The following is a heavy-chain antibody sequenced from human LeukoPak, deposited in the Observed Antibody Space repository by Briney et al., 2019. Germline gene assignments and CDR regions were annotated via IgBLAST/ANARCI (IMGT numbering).Heavy chain of an antibody. CDR2: INQNGGEK. Sequence: GGSLRLSCADSRFTFSGYWMNWVRQAPGKGLEWVANINQNGGEKYVDSVKGRFTISRDNGKNSLYLQMNSLRAEDTAVYYCARYRHLGYWGQGTLVTVSS. CDR3: ARYRHLGY. V-gene: IGHV3-7*01. CDR1: RFTFSGYW. J-gene: IGHJ4*02.